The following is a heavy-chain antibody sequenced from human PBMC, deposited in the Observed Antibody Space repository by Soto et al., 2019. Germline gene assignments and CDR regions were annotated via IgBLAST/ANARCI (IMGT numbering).Heavy chain of an antibody. CDR2: MNPNSGNT. Sequence: GASVKVSCKASGYTFTSYDINWVRQATGQGLEWMGWMNPNSGNTGCAQKFQGRVTMTRNTSISTAYMELSSLRSEDTAVYYCARSPRAKGASYYYMDVWGKGTTVTVSS. V-gene: IGHV1-8*01. CDR3: ARSPRAKGASYYYMDV. CDR1: GYTFTSYD. J-gene: IGHJ6*03.